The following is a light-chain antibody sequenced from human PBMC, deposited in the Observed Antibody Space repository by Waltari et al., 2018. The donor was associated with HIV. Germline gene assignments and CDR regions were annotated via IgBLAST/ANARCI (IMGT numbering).Light chain of an antibody. CDR3: ASWDDSLNGVI. V-gene: IGLV1-44*01. J-gene: IGLJ2*01. Sequence: QSVLTQPPSAPGTPGQRVTISCSGSAPNIGTRPVNWYQQLAGSPPKLLIYRNDLRPSGVPDRFSGSKSATSASLAISGLQSEDEATYYCASWDDSLNGVIFGGGTELTVL. CDR2: RND. CDR1: APNIGTRP.